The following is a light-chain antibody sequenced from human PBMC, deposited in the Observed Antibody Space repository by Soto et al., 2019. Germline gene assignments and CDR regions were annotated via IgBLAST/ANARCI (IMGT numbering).Light chain of an antibody. Sequence: EIVMTQYPATLSVSPGERATVSCRASLSIGGDLAWYQQKPGQAPRLLIYGASTRATGIPARFGGSGSGTEFTLTISTLQSVDFAVYYCQQYYDWPITFGQGTRMEIK. CDR2: GAS. V-gene: IGKV3-15*01. CDR3: QQYYDWPIT. CDR1: LSIGGD. J-gene: IGKJ5*01.